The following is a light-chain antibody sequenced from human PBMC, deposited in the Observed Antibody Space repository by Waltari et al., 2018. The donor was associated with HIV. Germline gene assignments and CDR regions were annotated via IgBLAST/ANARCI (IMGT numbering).Light chain of an antibody. CDR1: VRDGGGSNF. V-gene: IGLV2-11*01. J-gene: IGLJ3*02. Sequence: QSALTQTRSVSGSPGQSVTISCSVTVRDGGGSNFLSWYQQHSGKASKLVIFDVNKPPSGVPDRFSGSKSGNTASLTVSGLQAEDEADYFCCSYAGSFTLLFGGGTNLAVL. CDR2: DVN. CDR3: CSYAGSFTLL.